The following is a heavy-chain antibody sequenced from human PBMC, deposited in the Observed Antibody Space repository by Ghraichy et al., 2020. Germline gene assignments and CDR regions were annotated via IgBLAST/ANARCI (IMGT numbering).Heavy chain of an antibody. CDR2: ITYDGSNK. J-gene: IGHJ2*01. CDR3: AKGGATNWYFDV. Sequence: GGSLRLSCAASGFIFSSYGMHWVRQAPGKGLEWVAVITYDGSNKMYADSVKGRFIISRDNSKKTVYLQMNSLRAEDAAVYYCAKGGATNWYFDVWGRGTLVTVSS. CDR1: GFIFSSYG. D-gene: IGHD1-26*01. V-gene: IGHV3-30*18.